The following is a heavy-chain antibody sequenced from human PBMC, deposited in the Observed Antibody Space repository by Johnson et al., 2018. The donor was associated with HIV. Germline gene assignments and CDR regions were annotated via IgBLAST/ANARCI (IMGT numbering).Heavy chain of an antibody. CDR3: AGVRTAAGFDAFDI. CDR1: GFTFHDYA. D-gene: IGHD6-13*01. CDR2: IDWTGANA. Sequence: VQLVESGGGVVRPGGSLRLSCAASGFTFHDYAMSWVRQVPGKGLEWVSGIDWTGANAGYADAVKGRFTISRDNAKNSLYLQMNSLRAEDTALYYCAGVRTAAGFDAFDIRGQGTMVTVSS. J-gene: IGHJ3*02. V-gene: IGHV3-20*04.